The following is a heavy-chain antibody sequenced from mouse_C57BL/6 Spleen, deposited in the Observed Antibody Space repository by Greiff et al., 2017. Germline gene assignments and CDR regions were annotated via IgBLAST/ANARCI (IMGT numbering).Heavy chain of an antibody. CDR2: IDPSDSYT. D-gene: IGHD2-5*01. CDR1: GYTFTSYW. Sequence: QVQLQQPGAELVRPGTSVKLSCKASGYTFTSYWMHWVQQRPGQGLEWIGVIDPSDSYTNYNQKFKGKATLTIDTSSSTAYMQLSSLTSEDSAVYYFAHYSSYDGFYAMDYWGQGTSVTVSS. V-gene: IGHV1-59*01. CDR3: AHYSSYDGFYAMDY. J-gene: IGHJ4*01.